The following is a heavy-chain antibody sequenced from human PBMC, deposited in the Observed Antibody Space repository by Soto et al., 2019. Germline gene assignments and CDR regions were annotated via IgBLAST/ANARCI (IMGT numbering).Heavy chain of an antibody. J-gene: IGHJ6*02. D-gene: IGHD3-10*01. CDR2: ISGSSNII. CDR1: GFTPSTYS. CDR3: ARGFDLQYGMDV. V-gene: IGHV3-48*02. Sequence: EVQLVESGGGLIQRGGSLRLSCAASGFTPSTYSLNWVRQAPRKGLEWLSYISGSSNIIYYADSVKGRFTISRDNAKNSLYLQMNSLRDEDTAVYFCARGFDLQYGMDVWGQGTTVTVSS.